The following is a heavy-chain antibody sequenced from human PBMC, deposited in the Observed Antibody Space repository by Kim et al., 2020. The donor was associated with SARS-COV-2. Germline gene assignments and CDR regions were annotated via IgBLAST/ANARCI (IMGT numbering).Heavy chain of an antibody. CDR3: ARRIAVAGSHYFDY. Sequence: AQKFQGRVTITADESTSTAYMELSSLRSEDTAVYYCARRIAVAGSHYFDYWGQGTLVTVSS. J-gene: IGHJ4*02. D-gene: IGHD6-19*01. V-gene: IGHV1-69*01.